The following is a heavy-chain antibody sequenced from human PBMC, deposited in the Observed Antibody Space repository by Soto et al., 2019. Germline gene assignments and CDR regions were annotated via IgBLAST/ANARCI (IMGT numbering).Heavy chain of an antibody. CDR3: LSRLSGAKDGYNAFYSYGMDV. Sequence: GESLKISCKGSGYSFTNYWINWVRQMPGKGLEWMGTIDPSDSYTNYSPSFQGHVTISVDKSVNTAYLQWSSLKASDTAMYYCLSRLSGAKDGYNAFYSYGMDVWGKGTTVTSPQ. V-gene: IGHV5-10-1*01. CDR2: IDPSDSYT. CDR1: GYSFTNYW. D-gene: IGHD5-12*01. J-gene: IGHJ6*04.